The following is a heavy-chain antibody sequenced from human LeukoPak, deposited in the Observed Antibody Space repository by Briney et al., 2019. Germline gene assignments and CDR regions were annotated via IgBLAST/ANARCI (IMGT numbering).Heavy chain of an antibody. D-gene: IGHD3-10*01. V-gene: IGHV4-59*08. CDR3: ARHLLFYYYYYMDV. Sequence: SETLSLTCTVSGDSIGSYYWSWIRQPPGKGLEWIGYIYYNGDTNYNPSLQSRVTISVDTSKNQFSLKLASVTAADTAIYYCARHLLFYYYYYMDVWGKGTTVTVSS. CDR1: GDSIGSYY. J-gene: IGHJ6*03. CDR2: IYYNGDT.